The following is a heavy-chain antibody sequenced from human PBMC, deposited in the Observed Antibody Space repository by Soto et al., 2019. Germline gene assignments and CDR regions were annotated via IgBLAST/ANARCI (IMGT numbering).Heavy chain of an antibody. V-gene: IGHV3-23*01. J-gene: IGHJ4*02. CDR3: AKDIVVVVAATLEFDY. CDR2: ISGSGGST. D-gene: IGHD2-15*01. Sequence: EVQLLASGGGLVQPGGSLRLSCAASGFTFSSYAMSWVRQAPGKGLEWVSAISGSGGSTYYADSVKCRFTISRDNSKNTLYLQMNSLRAEDTAVYYCAKDIVVVVAATLEFDYWGQGTLVTVSS. CDR1: GFTFSSYA.